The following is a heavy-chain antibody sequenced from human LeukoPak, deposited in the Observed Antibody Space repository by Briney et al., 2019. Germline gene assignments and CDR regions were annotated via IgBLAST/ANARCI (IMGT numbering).Heavy chain of an antibody. CDR2: IHYSGST. CDR3: ARHPGVTYFDF. J-gene: IGHJ4*02. V-gene: IGHV4-39*01. Sequence: SETLSLTCSVSGDSISSNNYYWGWVRQPPGKGLEWVGTIHYSGSTDYNPSLKSRVTMSVDTSKNQFSQNLSSVTAADMAVYYCARHPGVTYFDFWGQGALVTVSS. CDR1: GDSISSNNYY. D-gene: IGHD3-10*01.